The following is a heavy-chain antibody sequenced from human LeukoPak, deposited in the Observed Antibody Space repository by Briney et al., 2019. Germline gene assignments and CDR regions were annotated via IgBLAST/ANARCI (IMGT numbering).Heavy chain of an antibody. CDR1: GYTFTGYY. J-gene: IGHJ4*02. Sequence: ASVKVSCKASGYTFTGYYMHWVRQAPGQGLEWMGWINPNSGGTNYAQKFQGRVTMTTDTSTSTAYMELRSLRSDDTAVYYCARVGAVAGSDYWGQGTLVTVSS. CDR2: INPNSGGT. CDR3: ARVGAVAGSDY. D-gene: IGHD6-19*01. V-gene: IGHV1-2*02.